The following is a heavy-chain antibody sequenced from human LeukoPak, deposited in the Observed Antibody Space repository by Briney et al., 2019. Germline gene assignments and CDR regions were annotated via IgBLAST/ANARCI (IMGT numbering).Heavy chain of an antibody. CDR1: GYTFTGYY. V-gene: IGHV1-2*02. CDR2: INLNSGGT. J-gene: IGHJ4*02. Sequence: GASVTVSCKASGYTFTGYYMHWVRQAPGQGLEWMGWINLNSGGTNYAQKFQGRVTMTRDTSISTAYMELSRLRSDDTAVYYCARFDNWNYCYDYWGQGTLVTVSS. D-gene: IGHD1-7*01. CDR3: ARFDNWNYCYDY.